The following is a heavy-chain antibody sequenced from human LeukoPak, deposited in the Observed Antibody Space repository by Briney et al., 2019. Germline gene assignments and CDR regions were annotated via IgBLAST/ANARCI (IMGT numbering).Heavy chain of an antibody. CDR2: IGTRDSTK. Sequence: GGSLRLSCAASGFTFTDYYMSWIRQAPGKGLEWVSFIGTRDSTKYYADSVKGRFTVSRDNAENSLYLQMNSPTAEDTAVYYCARATNWGFPLHMDVWGKGNTVTVSS. CDR1: GFTFTDYY. J-gene: IGHJ6*03. V-gene: IGHV3-11*01. CDR3: ARATNWGFPLHMDV. D-gene: IGHD7-27*01.